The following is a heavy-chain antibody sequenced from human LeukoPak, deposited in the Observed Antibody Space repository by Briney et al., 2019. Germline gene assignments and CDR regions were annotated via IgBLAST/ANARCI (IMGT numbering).Heavy chain of an antibody. CDR1: GFIFNNYA. Sequence: GGSLRLSCAGSGFIFNNYAMHWVRQPPGKGLEWASGISWNSGTIDYADSVRGRFTISRDNAKNSLYLQMDSLRVEDTAFYYCAKDNRRHYTSGPNPDSLHWGQGALVTVSS. V-gene: IGHV3-9*01. J-gene: IGHJ4*02. CDR3: AKDNRRHYTSGPNPDSLH. CDR2: ISWNSGTI. D-gene: IGHD6-19*01.